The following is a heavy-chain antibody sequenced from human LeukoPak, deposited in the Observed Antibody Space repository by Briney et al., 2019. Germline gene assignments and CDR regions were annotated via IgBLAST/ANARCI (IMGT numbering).Heavy chain of an antibody. Sequence: QPGGSLRLSCAASGFTFSSYGMSWVRQAPGKGLEWVSAISATGGTTYYADSVKGQFTISRDNSKNTLYLQMNSLRAEDTAVYYCTRGPANFLDYWGQGTLVTVSS. CDR1: GFTFSSYG. J-gene: IGHJ4*02. CDR3: TRGPANFLDY. CDR2: ISATGGTT. V-gene: IGHV3-23*01. D-gene: IGHD6-25*01.